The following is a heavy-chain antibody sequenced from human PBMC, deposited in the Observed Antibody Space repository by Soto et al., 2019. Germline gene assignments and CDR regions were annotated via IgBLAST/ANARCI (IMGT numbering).Heavy chain of an antibody. CDR3: ARVSYCSTTSCYSGDSYYFDY. J-gene: IGHJ4*02. CDR1: GYSISSGYY. D-gene: IGHD2-2*01. CDR2: VYHSGNT. V-gene: IGHV4-38-2*01. Sequence: PSETLSLTRAVSGYSISSGYYWGWIRQPPGKGLKWIGSVYHSGNTFYNPSLKSRVTISIDTSSNQFSLKLSSVTAADTAIFYCARVSYCSTTSCYSGDSYYFDYWGRGTLVTVSS.